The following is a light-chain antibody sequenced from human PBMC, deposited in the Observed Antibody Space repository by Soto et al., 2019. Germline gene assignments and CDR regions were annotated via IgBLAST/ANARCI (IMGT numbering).Light chain of an antibody. CDR3: QQYNNWPPPIT. Sequence: EIVMTQSPATLSVSPGERATLSCRASQSVSSNLAWYQQKPGQAPRLLNYGASTRATGIPARFSGSGSGTEFTLTISSLQSEDFAVYYCQQYNNWPPPITFGQGTRLEIK. V-gene: IGKV3-15*01. J-gene: IGKJ5*01. CDR1: QSVSSN. CDR2: GAS.